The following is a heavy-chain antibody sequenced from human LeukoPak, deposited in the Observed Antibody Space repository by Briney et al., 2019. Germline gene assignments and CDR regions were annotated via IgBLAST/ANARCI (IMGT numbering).Heavy chain of an antibody. V-gene: IGHV3-49*03. J-gene: IGHJ3*02. CDR3: TRDPNGGTHAFDI. CDR1: GFTFGDYA. CDR2: IRSKAYGGTT. Sequence: GGSLRLSCTASGFTFGDYAMSWFRQAPGKGLEWVGFIRSKAYGGTTEYAASVKGRFTISRDDSKSIAYLQMDSLKTEDTAVYYCTRDPNGGTHAFDIWGQGTMVTVSS. D-gene: IGHD4-23*01.